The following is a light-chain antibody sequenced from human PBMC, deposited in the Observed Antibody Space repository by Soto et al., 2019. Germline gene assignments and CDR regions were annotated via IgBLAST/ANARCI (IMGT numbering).Light chain of an antibody. CDR1: QGISSY. Sequence: ILLTQSPSSLSASVGDRVTLTCRASQGISSYLAWYQQKPGKAPRLLIYAASTLPSGVPSRFSGSGSGTDFPLTISSLQHDDLANYCRQHLNSPPPTFGGGTKVEIK. V-gene: IGKV1-9*01. CDR2: AAS. CDR3: QHLNSPPPT. J-gene: IGKJ4*01.